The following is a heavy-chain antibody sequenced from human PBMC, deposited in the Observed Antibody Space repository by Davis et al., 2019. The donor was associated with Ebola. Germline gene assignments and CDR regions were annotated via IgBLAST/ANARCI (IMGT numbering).Heavy chain of an antibody. CDR2: IYYSGST. D-gene: IGHD6-13*01. CDR1: GGSISSSSYY. CDR3: ARGRGYSSSWSFYYYGMDV. Sequence: SETLSLTCTVSGGSISSSSYYWDWIRQPPGKGLEWIGSIYYSGSTYYNPSLKSRVTISVDTSKNQFSLKLSSVTAADTAVYYCARGRGYSSSWSFYYYGMDVWGQGTTVTVSS. V-gene: IGHV4-39*01. J-gene: IGHJ6*02.